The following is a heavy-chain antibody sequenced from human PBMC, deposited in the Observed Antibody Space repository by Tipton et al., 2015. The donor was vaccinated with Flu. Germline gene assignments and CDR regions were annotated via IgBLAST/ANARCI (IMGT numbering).Heavy chain of an antibody. V-gene: IGHV4-39*01. Sequence: GLVKPSETLSLTCTVSSGSIRSTNYFCAWIRQPPGKRLELIGSIYPSGTTYYNPSLKSRVTISVDTSKGQFSLKLRSVTAADTALYYCATATSGYSYGYTSWYLDLWGRGTLVTVSS. J-gene: IGHJ2*01. CDR2: IYPSGTT. CDR3: ATATSGYSYGYTSWYLDL. D-gene: IGHD5-18*01. CDR1: SGSIRSTNYF.